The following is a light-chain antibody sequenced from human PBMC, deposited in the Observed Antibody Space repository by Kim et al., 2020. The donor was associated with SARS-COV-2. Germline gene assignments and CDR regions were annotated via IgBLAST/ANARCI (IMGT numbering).Light chain of an antibody. J-gene: IGLJ2*01. V-gene: IGLV3-19*01. CDR2: GKN. Sequence: VALGQTVTITCQGDGLRSYYASWYQQKPGQAPVLVIYGKNNRPSGIPDRFSGSSSGNTASLTITGAQAEDEADYYCNSRDSSGNHQFGGGTKLTVL. CDR1: GLRSYY. CDR3: NSRDSSGNHQ.